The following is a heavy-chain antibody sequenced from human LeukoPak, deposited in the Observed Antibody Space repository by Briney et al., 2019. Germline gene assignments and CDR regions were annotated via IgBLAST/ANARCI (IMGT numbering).Heavy chain of an antibody. CDR2: IHTDGTST. V-gene: IGHV3-74*01. Sequence: GGPLGLPCAAPGFTFSTSWLHWVGQVPGKGPVWVSLIHTDGTSTTYADSVKGRFTISRDNAENTLYLQMNSLRAEDTAVYYCVRSRNYYESSVYYRSFYFDYWGQGTLVTVSS. CDR1: GFTFSTSW. D-gene: IGHD3-22*01. J-gene: IGHJ4*02. CDR3: VRSRNYYESSVYYRSFYFDY.